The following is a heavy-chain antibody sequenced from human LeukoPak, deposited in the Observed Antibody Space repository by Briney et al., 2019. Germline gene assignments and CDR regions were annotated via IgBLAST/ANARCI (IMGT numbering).Heavy chain of an antibody. CDR3: ARDRTGEVDS. V-gene: IGHV1-2*02. Sequence: DSVKVSCKASGYTFTGYYMHWVRQAPGQGLDWMGWINPNSGGTDYAQKFQGRVTMTRDTSISTAYMELSRLSSDDTAVYYCARDRTGEVDSRGQGTLVTVSS. D-gene: IGHD1-26*01. CDR1: GYTFTGYY. J-gene: IGHJ4*02. CDR2: INPNSGGT.